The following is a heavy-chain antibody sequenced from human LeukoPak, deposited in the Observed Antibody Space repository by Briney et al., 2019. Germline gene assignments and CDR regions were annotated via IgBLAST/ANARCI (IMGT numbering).Heavy chain of an antibody. CDR2: IYSSGST. Sequence: SETLSLTCPVAGGSISSYYWSWIRQPPGKGLEWIGYIYSSGSTTYNPSLKSRVTISVDTSKNQFSLKLSSVTAADTAVYYFARVAYTSGWYLDYWGQGTLVIVSS. V-gene: IGHV4-59*08. CDR3: ARVAYTSGWYLDY. D-gene: IGHD6-19*01. CDR1: GGSISSYY. J-gene: IGHJ4*02.